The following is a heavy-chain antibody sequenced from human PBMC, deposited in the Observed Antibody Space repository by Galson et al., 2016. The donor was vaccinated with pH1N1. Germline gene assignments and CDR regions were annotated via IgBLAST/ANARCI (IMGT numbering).Heavy chain of an antibody. V-gene: IGHV1-46*01. CDR3: ARTIVVVAHMDV. J-gene: IGHJ6*02. CDR1: GYTFTSYY. Sequence: SVKVSCKASGYTFTSYYMHWVRQAPGQGLEWMGIINPSGGSTSYAQKFQGRVTMTKDTSTSTVYMELSSLRSEDTAVYYCARTIVVVAHMDVWGQGTTVTVSS. CDR2: INPSGGST. D-gene: IGHD2-15*01.